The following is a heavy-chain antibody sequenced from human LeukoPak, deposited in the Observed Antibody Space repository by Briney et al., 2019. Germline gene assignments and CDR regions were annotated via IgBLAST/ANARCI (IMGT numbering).Heavy chain of an antibody. V-gene: IGHV5-51*01. CDR3: ARHRKDRSGYYYDY. CDR2: IYPGDSDT. CDR1: GYIFNSYW. Sequence: GESLKISCKGSGYIFNSYWIGWVRQMPGKGLECMGIIYPGDSDTRYSPSFQGRVTISVDKSISTAYLQWSSLKASDTAMYYCARHRKDRSGYYYDYWGQGTLVTVSS. J-gene: IGHJ4*02. D-gene: IGHD3-22*01.